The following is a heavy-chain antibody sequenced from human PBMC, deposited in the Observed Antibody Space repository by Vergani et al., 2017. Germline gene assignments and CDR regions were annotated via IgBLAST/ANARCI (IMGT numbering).Heavy chain of an antibody. D-gene: IGHD5-12*01. CDR1: GFTFDDYA. CDR2: ISWNSGSI. J-gene: IGHJ4*02. V-gene: IGHV3-9*01. CDR3: AKGIVATIRGXFDY. Sequence: EVQLVESGGGLVQPGRSLRLSCAASGFTFDDYAMHWVRQAPGKGLEWVSGISWNSGSIGYADSVKGRFTISRDNAKNSLYLQMNSLRAEDTALYYCAKGIVATIRGXFDYWGQGTLVTVSS.